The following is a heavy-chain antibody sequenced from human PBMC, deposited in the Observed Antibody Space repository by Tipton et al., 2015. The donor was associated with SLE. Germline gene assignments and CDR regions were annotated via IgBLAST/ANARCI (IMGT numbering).Heavy chain of an antibody. D-gene: IGHD2-15*01. CDR3: ARDIGGCSGGRCYLD. CDR1: GFPFSIYG. CDR2: IWYDGSNK. V-gene: IGHV3-33*01. J-gene: IGHJ4*02. Sequence: SLRLSCAASGFPFSIYGMHCVRQAPGKGLEWVAVIWYDGSNKYYADSVKGGFTISRDNSKNTLYLQMNSLRVEDTAVYYCARDIGGCSGGRCYLDWGQGTLVAVSS.